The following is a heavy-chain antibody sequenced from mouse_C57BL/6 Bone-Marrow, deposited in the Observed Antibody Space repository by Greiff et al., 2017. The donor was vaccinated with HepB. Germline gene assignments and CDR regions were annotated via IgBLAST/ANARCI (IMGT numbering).Heavy chain of an antibody. CDR1: GYTFTSYG. V-gene: IGHV1-81*01. CDR2: IYPRSGNT. Sequence: QVQLQQSGAELARPGASVKLSCKASGYTFTSYGISWVKQRTGQGLEWIGEIYPRSGNTYYNEKFKGKATLTADKSSITAYMELRSLTSEDSAVYFCARRAAQATPFAYWGQGTLVTVSA. CDR3: ARRAAQATPFAY. J-gene: IGHJ3*01. D-gene: IGHD3-2*02.